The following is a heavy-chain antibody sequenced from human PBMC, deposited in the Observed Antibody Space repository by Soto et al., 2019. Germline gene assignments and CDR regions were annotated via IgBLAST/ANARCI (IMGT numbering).Heavy chain of an antibody. J-gene: IGHJ4*02. CDR2: ISSSSSTI. V-gene: IGHV3-48*02. Sequence: GGSLRLSCAASGFTFSSYSMNWVRQAPGKGLEWVSYISSSSSTIYYADSVKGRFTISRDNAKNSLYLQMNSLRDEDTAVYYCARDVGDYYDSSGYYRFDYWGQGTRVTVSS. CDR1: GFTFSSYS. CDR3: ARDVGDYYDSSGYYRFDY. D-gene: IGHD3-22*01.